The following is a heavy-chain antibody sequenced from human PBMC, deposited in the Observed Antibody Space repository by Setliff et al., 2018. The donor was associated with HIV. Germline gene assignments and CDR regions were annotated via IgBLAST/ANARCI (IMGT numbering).Heavy chain of an antibody. CDR3: ARYYGSGSYYP. CDR1: GDSISTTEHS. Sequence: SETLSLTCTVSGDSISTTEHSWSWIRQPPGKGLEWIGEINHSGSTNYNPSLKSRVTISVDTSKNQFSLKLSSVTAADTAVYYCARYYGSGSYYPWGQGTLVTVSS. J-gene: IGHJ5*02. V-gene: IGHV4-34*01. D-gene: IGHD3-10*01. CDR2: INHSGST.